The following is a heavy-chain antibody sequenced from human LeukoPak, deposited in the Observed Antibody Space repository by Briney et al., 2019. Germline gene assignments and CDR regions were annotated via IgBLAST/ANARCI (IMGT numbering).Heavy chain of an antibody. CDR1: GFTFGDYA. D-gene: IGHD6-19*01. V-gene: IGHV3-9*01. CDR3: ASAVAGSNFDY. Sequence: GGSLRLSCAASGFTFGDYAMHWVRQAPGKGLEWVSGISWNSGSIGYADSVKGRFTISRDNAKNSLYLQMNSLRAEDTALYYCASAVAGSNFDYWGQGTLVTVSS. J-gene: IGHJ4*02. CDR2: ISWNSGSI.